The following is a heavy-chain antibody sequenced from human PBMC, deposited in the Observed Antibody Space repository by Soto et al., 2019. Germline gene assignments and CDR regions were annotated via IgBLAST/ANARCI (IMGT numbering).Heavy chain of an antibody. J-gene: IGHJ4*02. CDR2: IIPIFGTA. D-gene: IGHD3-22*01. CDR3: ARGVHYDSTGYYYFY. Sequence: SVKVSCKASGYTFTGYYMQWVRQAPGQGLEWMGWIIPIFGTANYAQKFQGRVTITADESTSTVYMELSSLRSEDTAVYYCARGVHYDSTGYYYFYWGQGTLVTVSS. V-gene: IGHV1-69*13. CDR1: GYTFTGYY.